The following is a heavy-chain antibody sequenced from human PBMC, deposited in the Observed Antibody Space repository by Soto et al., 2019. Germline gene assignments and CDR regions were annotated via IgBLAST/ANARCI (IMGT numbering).Heavy chain of an antibody. Sequence: EVELVESGGGLVQPGGSLRLSCAASGFPFSTYSMSWVRQAPGKGLEWISYISASTLTTFYADSVKGRFTISRITAQNSLSPHMNGLRDEYTAVYYCADSPHLVAPAATGFDSWGQGTLVTVSS. CDR2: ISASTLTT. J-gene: IGHJ4*02. V-gene: IGHV3-48*02. CDR3: ADSPHLVAPAATGFDS. CDR1: GFPFSTYS. D-gene: IGHD2-15*01.